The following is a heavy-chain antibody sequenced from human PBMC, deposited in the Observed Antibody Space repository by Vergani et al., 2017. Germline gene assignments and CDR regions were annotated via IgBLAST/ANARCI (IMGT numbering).Heavy chain of an antibody. V-gene: IGHV4-4*07. CDR1: GGSISRYY. J-gene: IGHJ6*03. CDR3: ARGEMEPDYYYYYMDV. D-gene: IGHD1-26*01. CDR2: IYTSGST. Sequence: QVQLQESGPGLVKPSETLSLTCTVSGGSISRYYWSWIRQPAGKGLEWIGRIYTSGSTNYNPSLKSRVTISVDTSKNQFSLKLSSVTAADTAVYYCARGEMEPDYYYYYMDVWGKGTTVTVSS.